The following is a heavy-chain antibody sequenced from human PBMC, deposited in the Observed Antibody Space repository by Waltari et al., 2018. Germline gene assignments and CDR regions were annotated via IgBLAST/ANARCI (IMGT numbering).Heavy chain of an antibody. J-gene: IGHJ4*02. Sequence: QVQLQESGPGLVKPSQTLSLTCTVSGGSISSGSYYLSWLRQPAGKGLEWIGRLYTSGSTNYNPSLKSRVTISVDTSKNQFSLKLSSVTAADTAVYYCARERDDYYYDSSGFYANYFDYWGQGTLVTVSS. CDR1: GGSISSGSYY. CDR3: ARERDDYYYDSSGFYANYFDY. D-gene: IGHD3-22*01. V-gene: IGHV4-61*02. CDR2: LYTSGST.